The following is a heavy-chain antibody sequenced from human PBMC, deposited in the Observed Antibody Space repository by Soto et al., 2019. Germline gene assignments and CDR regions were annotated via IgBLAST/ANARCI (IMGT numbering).Heavy chain of an antibody. Sequence: GGSLRLSCAASGFTFSSYEVNWVRQAPGKGLEWVSYISSSGSTIYYADSVKGRFTISRDNAKNSLYLQMNGLRAEDTAVYYCARGYDSSGYYSGDAFDIWGQGTMVTVSS. V-gene: IGHV3-48*03. CDR1: GFTFSSYE. D-gene: IGHD3-22*01. CDR2: ISSSGSTI. CDR3: ARGYDSSGYYSGDAFDI. J-gene: IGHJ3*02.